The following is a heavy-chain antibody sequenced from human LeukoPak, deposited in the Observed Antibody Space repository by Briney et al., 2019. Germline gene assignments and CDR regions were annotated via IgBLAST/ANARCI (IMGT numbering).Heavy chain of an antibody. CDR2: TYYRSKWYN. CDR3: ARGRVTTIANYYYYYIDV. V-gene: IGHV6-1*01. CDR1: GDSVSSNSAA. D-gene: IGHD4-17*01. J-gene: IGHJ6*03. Sequence: SQTLSLTCAISGDSVSSNSAAWTWIRQSPSRGLEWLGRTYYRSKWYNDYAVSVQSRTTINPGTSKNQFSLQLNSVTPEDTAVYYCARGRVTTIANYYYYYIDVWGKGTTVTVSS.